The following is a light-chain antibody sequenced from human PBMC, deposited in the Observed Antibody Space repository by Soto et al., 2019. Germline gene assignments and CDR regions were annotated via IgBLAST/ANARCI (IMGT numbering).Light chain of an antibody. Sequence: DIVMTQSPDSLAVSLGERATINCKSSQSVVYSSNNKNYLACYQQKPAQPPKLLIYWASTRESGIPDRFSGSGSGTDFTLTISSLQSEDVEVYYCQQYNSTPWTFGQGTKVEIK. CDR1: QSVVYSSNNKNY. CDR2: WAS. CDR3: QQYNSTPWT. J-gene: IGKJ1*01. V-gene: IGKV4-1*01.